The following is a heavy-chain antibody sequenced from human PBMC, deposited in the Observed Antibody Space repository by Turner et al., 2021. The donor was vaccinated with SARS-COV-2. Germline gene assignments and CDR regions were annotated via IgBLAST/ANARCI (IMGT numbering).Heavy chain of an antibody. V-gene: IGHV3-15*01. CDR2: IKSNTDDGTT. CDR1: GFTFTNAW. Sequence: EVQLVESGGGLVQPGGSLRLSCAASGFTFTNAWMSWVRQAPGKGLEWVGRIKSNTDDGTTDYAAPVQGRFTISRDDSKNTLYLQMNSLKTEDTAVYYCTTVTYFYDSSAYSNDAFDIWGQGTMVTVSS. CDR3: TTVTYFYDSSAYSNDAFDI. J-gene: IGHJ3*02. D-gene: IGHD3-22*01.